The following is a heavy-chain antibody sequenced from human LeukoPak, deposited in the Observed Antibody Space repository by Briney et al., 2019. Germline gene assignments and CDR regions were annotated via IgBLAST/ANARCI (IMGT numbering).Heavy chain of an antibody. CDR2: ISGSGGST. J-gene: IGHJ6*02. D-gene: IGHD2-15*01. Sequence: GGSLRLSCEASGFTFSSYGMGWVRQAPGKGLEWVSAISGSGGSTYYADSVKGRFTISRDNSKNTLYLQMNSLRAEDTAVYYCAKDRPGGSCYSQNYYYYGMDVWGQGTTVTVSS. V-gene: IGHV3-23*01. CDR3: AKDRPGGSCYSQNYYYYGMDV. CDR1: GFTFSSYG.